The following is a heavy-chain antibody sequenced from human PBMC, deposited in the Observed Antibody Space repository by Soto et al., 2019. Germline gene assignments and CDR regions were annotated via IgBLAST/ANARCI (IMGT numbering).Heavy chain of an antibody. J-gene: IGHJ2*01. Sequence: SQTLSPNCARSGDKVSTNCAPWHWIKQSPSRGLEWLGRTYYRSKWYNDYAVSVKSRITINPDTSKNQFSLQLNSVTPEDTAVYYCARANDYGDPDYSYLDLWCRGTLVTVSS. CDR3: ARANDYGDPDYSYLDL. V-gene: IGHV6-1*01. D-gene: IGHD4-17*01. CDR1: GDKVSTNCAP. CDR2: TYYRSKWYN.